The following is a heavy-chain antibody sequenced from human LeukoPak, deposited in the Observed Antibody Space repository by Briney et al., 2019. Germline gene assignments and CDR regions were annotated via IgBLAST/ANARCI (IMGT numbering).Heavy chain of an antibody. Sequence: SETLSLTCTVSGGSISSYYWSWIRQPAGKGLEWIGRIYTSGSTNYNPSLKSRVTTSVDTSKNQFSLKLSSVTAADTAVYYCARDLGYDFWSGYSAFDIWGQGTMVTVSS. J-gene: IGHJ3*02. CDR1: GGSISSYY. V-gene: IGHV4-4*07. D-gene: IGHD3-3*01. CDR3: ARDLGYDFWSGYSAFDI. CDR2: IYTSGST.